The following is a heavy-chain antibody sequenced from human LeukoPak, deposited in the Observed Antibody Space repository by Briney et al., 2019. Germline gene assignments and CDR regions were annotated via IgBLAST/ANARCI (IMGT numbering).Heavy chain of an antibody. J-gene: IGHJ4*02. CDR3: AAKWSNGYYFDY. CDR2: INPNSGGT. V-gene: IGHV1-2*02. D-gene: IGHD2-8*01. CDR1: GYTFTGYY. Sequence: ASVKVSCKASGYTFTGYYMHWVRQAPGQGLEWMGWINPNSGGTNYAQKFQGRVTMTRGTSISTAYMELSRLRSDDTAVYYCAAKWSNGYYFDYWGQGTLVTVSS.